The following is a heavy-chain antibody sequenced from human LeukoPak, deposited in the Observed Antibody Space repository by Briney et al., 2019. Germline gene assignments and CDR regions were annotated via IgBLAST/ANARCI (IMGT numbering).Heavy chain of an antibody. CDR3: AKVFYPAAGTGRVDFPFDY. D-gene: IGHD6-13*01. V-gene: IGHV3-23*01. CDR2: VSGSGGST. Sequence: GGSLRLSCAASGFTFSSYAMSWVRQAPGKGLEWVSSVSGSGGSTYYADSVKGRFTISRDNSKTTLYLQMNSLRAEDTAVYYCAKVFYPAAGTGRVDFPFDYWGQGTLVTVSS. J-gene: IGHJ4*02. CDR1: GFTFSSYA.